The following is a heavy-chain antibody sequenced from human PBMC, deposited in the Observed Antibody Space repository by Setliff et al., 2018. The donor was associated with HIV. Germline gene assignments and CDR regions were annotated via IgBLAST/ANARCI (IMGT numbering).Heavy chain of an antibody. CDR1: GDSIRSGSYY. V-gene: IGHV4-61*02. D-gene: IGHD6-6*01. J-gene: IGHJ4*02. CDR3: ASSLYSSSSFDY. CDR2: IYTSGGT. Sequence: SETLSLTCTVSGDSIRSGSYYWSWIRQPAGKGLEWIGRIYTSGGTNYNPSLKSRVTIAVDRSKNQFSLKLSSATAADTAVYYCASSLYSSSSFDYWGQGMLVTVSS.